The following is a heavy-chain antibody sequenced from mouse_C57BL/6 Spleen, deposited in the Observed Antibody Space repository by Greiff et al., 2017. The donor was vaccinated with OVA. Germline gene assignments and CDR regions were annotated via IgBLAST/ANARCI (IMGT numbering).Heavy chain of an antibody. Sequence: QVQLQQPGAELVKPGASVKLSCKASGYTFTSYWMQWVKQRPGQGLEWIGEIDPSDSYTNYNQKFKGKATLTVDTSSSTAYMQLSSLTSEDSAVYYCARGYYCIDYWGQGTTLTVSS. CDR2: IDPSDSYT. V-gene: IGHV1-50*01. CDR1: GYTFTSYW. D-gene: IGHD2-3*01. J-gene: IGHJ2*01. CDR3: ARGYYCIDY.